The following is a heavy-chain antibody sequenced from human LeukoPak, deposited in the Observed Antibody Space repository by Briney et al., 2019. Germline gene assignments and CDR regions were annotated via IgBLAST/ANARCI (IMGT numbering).Heavy chain of an antibody. V-gene: IGHV4-4*02. D-gene: IGHD3-10*01. J-gene: IGHJ5*02. Sequence: SETLSLTCAVSGDSMSSSNWWTWVRQSPAKGLEWIGEISHVGRTNYNPSLESRVTIFMDYSKKEISLKLASVTAADTAVYYCARDPLGWGEFYGSGSYLSSWGQGTLVTVSS. CDR3: ARDPLGWGEFYGSGSYLSS. CDR2: ISHVGRT. CDR1: GDSMSSSNW.